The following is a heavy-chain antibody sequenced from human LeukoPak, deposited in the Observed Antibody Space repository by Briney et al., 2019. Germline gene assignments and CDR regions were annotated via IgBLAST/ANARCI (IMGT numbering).Heavy chain of an antibody. D-gene: IGHD2-15*01. CDR2: IYYSGST. Sequence: SETLSLTCTVSGGSISNKYWSWIRQPPGKGLEWIGYIYYSGSTNYNPSLKSRVTILVDTSKNQFSLKLSSVTAADTAVYFCARGYCSGGSCYPYYYYNYMDVWGKGTTVTVSS. V-gene: IGHV4-59*01. J-gene: IGHJ6*03. CDR1: GGSISNKY. CDR3: ARGYCSGGSCYPYYYYNYMDV.